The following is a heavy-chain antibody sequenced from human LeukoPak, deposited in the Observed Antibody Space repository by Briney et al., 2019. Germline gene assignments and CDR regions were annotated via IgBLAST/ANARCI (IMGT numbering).Heavy chain of an antibody. V-gene: IGHV4-4*07. CDR1: GGSISSYY. CDR3: AREIPLVGATDY. Sequence: SETLSPTCTVSGGSISSYYGIWIRQPAGKGLEWIGRIYTSGSTNYNPSLKSRVTMSVDTSKNQFSLKLSSVTAADTAVYYCAREIPLVGATDYWGQGTLVTVSS. J-gene: IGHJ4*02. CDR2: IYTSGST. D-gene: IGHD1-26*01.